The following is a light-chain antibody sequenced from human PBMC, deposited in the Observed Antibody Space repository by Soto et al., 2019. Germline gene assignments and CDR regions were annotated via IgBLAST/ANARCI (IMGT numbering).Light chain of an antibody. Sequence: EVVMTQSRVSLTLTIGERASLSCRSSQSLLYSDGTTYLNWFQQRPGQSAXRLIYKVSNPDSGVPDRFSAIGSGNDSTLQLSRVQAEDAGIYDCKRGTYRPTFG. CDR3: KRGTYRPT. V-gene: IGKV2-30*01. CDR2: KVS. CDR1: QSLLYSDGTTY. J-gene: IGKJ1*01.